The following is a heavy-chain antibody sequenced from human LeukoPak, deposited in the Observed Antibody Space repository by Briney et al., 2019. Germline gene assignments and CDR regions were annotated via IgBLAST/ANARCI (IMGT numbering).Heavy chain of an antibody. CDR3: VRDRGDRRDY. D-gene: IGHD4-17*01. Sequence: GASVTVSCKASGYTFTAYYMHWVRQAPGQGLEWMGWINPNSGVTNYAQKFQGRVTMTRDTSISTAYMELGRVTYDDTAVYYCVRDRGDRRDYWGQGTLVTVSS. CDR2: INPNSGVT. J-gene: IGHJ4*02. V-gene: IGHV1-2*02. CDR1: GYTFTAYY.